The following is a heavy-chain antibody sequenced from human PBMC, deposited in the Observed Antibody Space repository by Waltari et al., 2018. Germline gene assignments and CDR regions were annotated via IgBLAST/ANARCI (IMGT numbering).Heavy chain of an antibody. D-gene: IGHD3-16*01. V-gene: IGHV3-23*04. CDR2: ISGSGGRT. Sequence: EVQLVESGGGLVQPGGSLRLSCAASGFTVSSYAMSWVRQAPGKGLEWVSAISGSGGRTYYADSVKGRFTISRDNSKNTLYLQMNSLRAEDTAVYYCAKAYDYIWGSFSRGGNYYYYYMDVWGKGTTVPLSS. CDR3: AKAYDYIWGSFSRGGNYYYYYMDV. CDR1: GFTVSSYA. J-gene: IGHJ6*03.